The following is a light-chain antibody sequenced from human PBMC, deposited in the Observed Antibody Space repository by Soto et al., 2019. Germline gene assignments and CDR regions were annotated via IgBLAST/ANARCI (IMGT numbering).Light chain of an antibody. CDR3: QQYVNPMFI. V-gene: IGKV3-20*01. J-gene: IGKJ2*01. Sequence: EVVLTQSPGTVSLSPGERVTLSCRASHRVNNNFLVWYQQKRGQAPTLLMFNTSIRATSIPDRFSGSGSGTDFTLTINRLEPEDSAVYYCQQYVNPMFIFGQGTTLEIK. CDR2: NTS. CDR1: HRVNNNF.